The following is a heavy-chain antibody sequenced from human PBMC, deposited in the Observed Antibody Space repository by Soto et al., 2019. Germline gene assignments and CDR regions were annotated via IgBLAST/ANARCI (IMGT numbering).Heavy chain of an antibody. V-gene: IGHV1-18*04. CDR2: ISAYNGNT. CDR1: GYTFTSYG. Sequence: ASVKVSCKASGYTFTSYGISWVRQAPGQGLEWMGWISAYNGNTNYAQKLQGRVTMTTDTSTSTAYMELRSLRPDDTAVYYCARKEAYYYDSSPYYFYYGMDVWGQGTTVTVSS. J-gene: IGHJ6*02. D-gene: IGHD3-22*01. CDR3: ARKEAYYYDSSPYYFYYGMDV.